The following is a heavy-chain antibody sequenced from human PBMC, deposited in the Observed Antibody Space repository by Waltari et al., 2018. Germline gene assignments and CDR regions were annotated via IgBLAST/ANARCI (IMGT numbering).Heavy chain of an antibody. CDR2: IYHSGST. CDR3: ARQTYDFWSGYYNDY. J-gene: IGHJ4*02. CDR1: GYSISSGYY. Sequence: QVQLQESGPGLVKPSETLSLTCAVSGYSISSGYYWGWIWQPPGKGLEWIGSIYHSGSTYYNPSLKSRVTISVDTSKNQFSLKLSSVTAADTAVYYCARQTYDFWSGYYNDYWGQGTLVNVSS. V-gene: IGHV4-38-2*01. D-gene: IGHD3-3*01.